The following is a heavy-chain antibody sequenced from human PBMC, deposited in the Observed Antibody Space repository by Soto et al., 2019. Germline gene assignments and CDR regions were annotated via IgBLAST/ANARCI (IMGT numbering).Heavy chain of an antibody. CDR1: GFTFSSYA. CDR2: ISYGGSNK. Sequence: HPGGSLRLSCAASGFTFSSYAMHWVRQAPGKGLEWVAVISYGGSNKYYADSVKGRFTISRDNSKNTLYLQMNSLRAEDTAVYYCAREGVLRYFDGPGGAGNWFDPWGQGTLVTVSS. CDR3: AREGVLRYFDGPGGAGNWFDP. V-gene: IGHV3-30-3*01. D-gene: IGHD3-9*01. J-gene: IGHJ5*02.